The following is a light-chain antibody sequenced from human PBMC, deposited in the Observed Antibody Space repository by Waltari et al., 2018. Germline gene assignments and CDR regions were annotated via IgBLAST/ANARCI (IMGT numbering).Light chain of an antibody. CDR3: SSYTSSVL. Sequence: QSALTQPASVSGSPGQSITLSCTGTSRDVGRSNFVSWYQQLPGKAPKTIIYDGRKRPSGVSNRFSGSKSGNTASLTISGLQAEDEADYYCSSYTSSVLFGGGTKLTVL. CDR2: DGR. J-gene: IGLJ2*01. CDR1: SRDVGRSNF. V-gene: IGLV2-14*03.